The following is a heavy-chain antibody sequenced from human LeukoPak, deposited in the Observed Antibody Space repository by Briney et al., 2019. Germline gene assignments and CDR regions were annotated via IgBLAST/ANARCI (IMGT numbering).Heavy chain of an antibody. V-gene: IGHV4-61*02. CDR2: IYSSGST. J-gene: IGHJ5*02. CDR1: GGSISSGSYY. CDR3: ARSVFWSGYSYNWFDP. Sequence: SQTLSLTCTVSGGSISSGSYYWSWIRQPAGKGLEWIGRIYSSGSTNYNPSLKSRVTRSGDTSKNQFSLKLSSVTAADTAVYYCARSVFWSGYSYNWFDPWGQGTLVTVSS. D-gene: IGHD3-3*01.